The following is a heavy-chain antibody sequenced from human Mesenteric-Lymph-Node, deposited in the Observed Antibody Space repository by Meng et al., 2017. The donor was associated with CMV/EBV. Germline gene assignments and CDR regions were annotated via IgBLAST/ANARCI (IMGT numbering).Heavy chain of an antibody. D-gene: IGHD3-3*01. CDR1: GYTFTSFD. CDR3: ARADRLPLEWLLSDLDY. V-gene: IGHV1-8*01. J-gene: IGHJ4*02. CDR2: MNPNSGNT. Sequence: ASVKVSCKASGYTFTSFDINWVRQATGQGLEWMKWMNPNSGNTGYAQKFQGRVTMTRNTSISTAYMELSSLRSEDTAVYYCARADRLPLEWLLSDLDYWGQGTLVTVSS.